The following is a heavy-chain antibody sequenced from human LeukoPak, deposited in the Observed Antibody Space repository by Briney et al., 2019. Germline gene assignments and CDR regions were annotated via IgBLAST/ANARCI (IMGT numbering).Heavy chain of an antibody. CDR2: ISAYNGNT. Sequence: ASVKVSCKASGYTFTSYGISWVRQAPGQGLEWMGWISAYNGNTNYALKLQGRVTMTTDTSTSTAYMELRSLRSDDTAVYYCARDDGDQRFFDQRNKAAFDYWGQGTLVTVSS. V-gene: IGHV1-18*01. J-gene: IGHJ4*02. D-gene: IGHD4-17*01. CDR3: ARDDGDQRFFDQRNKAAFDY. CDR1: GYTFTSYG.